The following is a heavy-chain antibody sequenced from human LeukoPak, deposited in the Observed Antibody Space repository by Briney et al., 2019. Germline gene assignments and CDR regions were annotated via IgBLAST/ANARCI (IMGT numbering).Heavy chain of an antibody. J-gene: IGHJ5*02. D-gene: IGHD6-19*01. CDR3: AKRLAFNWFDP. CDR1: GGSISSSSYY. CDR2: IYHSGTT. V-gene: IGHV4-61*01. Sequence: SETLSLTCTVSGGSISSSSYYWSWIRQSPGKGLEWIGYIYHSGTTNYNPSLKSRLSLSIDTSKNQFSLRLRSVTAADTAVYYCAKRLAFNWFDPWGQGILVTVSS.